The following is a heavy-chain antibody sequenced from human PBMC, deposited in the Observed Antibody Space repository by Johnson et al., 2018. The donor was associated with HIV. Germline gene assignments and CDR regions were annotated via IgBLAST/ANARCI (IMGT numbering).Heavy chain of an antibody. CDR1: GFTFDDYG. V-gene: IGHV3-20*04. CDR3: AREDPVLWAFDT. D-gene: IGHD2/OR15-2a*01. CDR2: INWNGGST. Sequence: VQLVESGGGLVQPGRSLRLSCAASGFTFDDYGMSWVRQAPGKGLEWVSGINWNGGSTGYADSVKGRFSISRDNAKNSLYLQMNSVRPEDTAIYYCAREDPVLWAFDTWGQGTLVTVSS. J-gene: IGHJ3*02.